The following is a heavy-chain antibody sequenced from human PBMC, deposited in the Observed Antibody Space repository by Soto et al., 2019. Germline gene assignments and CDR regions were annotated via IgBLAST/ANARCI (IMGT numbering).Heavy chain of an antibody. J-gene: IGHJ4*02. CDR2: ITGSSGST. Sequence: EVKLLESGGGSVQPGGSLRLSCAASGYTFNIYGMTWVRQAPGKGLEWVSAITGSSGSTYYADSVKGRFTISRDNSKNTLYLQKNTLRADDTALYYWGKGGGVRCGGDCYLDDWGQGTLVTVSS. CDR3: GKGGGVRCGGDCYLDD. V-gene: IGHV3-23*01. D-gene: IGHD2-21*02. CDR1: GYTFNIYG.